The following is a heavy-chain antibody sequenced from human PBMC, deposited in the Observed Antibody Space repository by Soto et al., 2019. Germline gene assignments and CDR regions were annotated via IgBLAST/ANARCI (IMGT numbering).Heavy chain of an antibody. V-gene: IGHV1-69*02. CDR2: IIPVLTIA. CDR3: ATHAFTHYHNGGGEDV. J-gene: IGHJ6*02. CDR1: EGSFSSHT. D-gene: IGHD3-9*01. Sequence: QVQLVQSGPELKKPGSSVKVSCTASEGSFSSHTFSWVRQPPGQGLEWMGRIIPVLTIANYAPKFQDRVTITADESTTTVYIELISLIANEETVYYCATHAFTHYHNGGGEDVWGQGPTVTVSS.